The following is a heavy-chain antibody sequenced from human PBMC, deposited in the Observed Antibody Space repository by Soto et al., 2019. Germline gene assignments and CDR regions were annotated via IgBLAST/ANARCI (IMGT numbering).Heavy chain of an antibody. J-gene: IGHJ5*02. CDR2: ISGNGVNT. D-gene: IGHD2-15*01. CDR1: GFTFNNHA. Sequence: GGSLRLSCAASGFTFNNHAMSWVRQAPGKGLEWVSDISGNGVNTKYADSVKGRFTTYRDNSKRMLYLQMNSLRVEDKAIYYCASLGWADPWGQGTLVTVSS. CDR3: ASLGWADP. V-gene: IGHV3-23*01.